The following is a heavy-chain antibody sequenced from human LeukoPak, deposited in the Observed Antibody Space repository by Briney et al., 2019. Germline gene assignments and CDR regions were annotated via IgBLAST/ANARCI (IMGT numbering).Heavy chain of an antibody. CDR3: ARETAPTGSDY. CDR1: GGSISSSSYY. Sequence: PSETLSLTCTVSGGSISSSSYYWGWIRQPPGKGLEWIGSIYYSGSTYYNPSLKSRVTISVDTSKNQFSLKLSSVTAADTAVYYCARETAPTGSDYWGQGTLVTVSS. CDR2: IYYSGST. V-gene: IGHV4-39*07. J-gene: IGHJ4*02.